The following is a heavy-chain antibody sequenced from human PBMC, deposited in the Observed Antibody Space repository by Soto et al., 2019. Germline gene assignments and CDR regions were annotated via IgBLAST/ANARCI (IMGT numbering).Heavy chain of an antibody. Sequence: QVQLQESGPGLVKPSQTLSLTCTVSGGSISSGDSYWSGIRQPPGKGLEWIGYIYYSGSTYYKSSLKSRVIISIDTSKNQFSLKLSSVTAADTAVYYCARKGWPDVFDIWGQGAMVTVSS. CDR3: ARKGWPDVFDI. V-gene: IGHV4-30-4*01. J-gene: IGHJ3*02. CDR1: GGSISSGDSY. CDR2: IYYSGST.